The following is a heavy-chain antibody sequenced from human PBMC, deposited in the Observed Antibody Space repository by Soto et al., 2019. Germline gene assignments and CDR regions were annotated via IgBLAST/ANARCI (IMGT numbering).Heavy chain of an antibody. CDR3: TKDRWAHTRGSYDY. CDR2: ISGSGGST. CDR1: GFTFSSYA. J-gene: IGHJ4*02. D-gene: IGHD2-2*01. Sequence: PGGSLRLSCAASGFTFSSYAMSWVRQAPGKGLEWVSAISGSGGSTYYADSVKGRFTISRDNSKNTLYLQMNSLRAEDTALYYCTKDRWAHTRGSYDYWGQGTLVTVSS. V-gene: IGHV3-23*01.